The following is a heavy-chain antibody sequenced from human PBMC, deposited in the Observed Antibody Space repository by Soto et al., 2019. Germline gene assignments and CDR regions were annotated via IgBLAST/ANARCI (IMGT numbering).Heavy chain of an antibody. J-gene: IGHJ4*02. Sequence: ASVKFSCKASGYTFTSYAMHWVRQAPGQRLEWMGWINAGNGNTKYSLKFQGRVTITRDTAASTAYMELSSLRGDDTAMYYCVKDVVFWPWGQGTLVTVSS. V-gene: IGHV1-3*01. CDR1: GYTFTSYA. D-gene: IGHD2-15*01. CDR3: VKDVVFWP. CDR2: INAGNGNT.